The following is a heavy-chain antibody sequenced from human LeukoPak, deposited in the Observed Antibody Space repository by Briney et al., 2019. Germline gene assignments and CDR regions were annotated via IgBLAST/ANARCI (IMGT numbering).Heavy chain of an antibody. CDR2: ISSSSSYI. J-gene: IGHJ5*02. Sequence: GGSLRLSCAASGFTFSSYEMNWVRQAPGKGLEWVSYISSSSSYIYYADSVKGRFTISRDNAKNSLYLQMNSLRAEDTALYYCARVPPYSGYDLGWFDPWGQGTLVTVSS. V-gene: IGHV3-21*05. CDR1: GFTFSSYE. CDR3: ARVPPYSGYDLGWFDP. D-gene: IGHD5-12*01.